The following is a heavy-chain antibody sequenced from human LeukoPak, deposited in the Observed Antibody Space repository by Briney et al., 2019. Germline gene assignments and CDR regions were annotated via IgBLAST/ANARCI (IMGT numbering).Heavy chain of an antibody. Sequence: SETLSLTCAVYGGSFSGYYWSWIRQPPGKGLEWIGEINHSGSTNYNPSLTSRVTISVDTSKNQFSLKLSSVTAADTAVYYCARGTGYSSGSGFDYWGQGTLVTVSS. CDR1: GGSFSGYY. D-gene: IGHD6-19*01. CDR3: ARGTGYSSGSGFDY. J-gene: IGHJ4*02. V-gene: IGHV4-34*01. CDR2: INHSGST.